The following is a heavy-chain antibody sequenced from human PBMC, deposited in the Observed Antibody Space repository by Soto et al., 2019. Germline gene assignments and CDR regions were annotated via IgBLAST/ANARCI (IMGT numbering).Heavy chain of an antibody. CDR2: LYYTGST. CDR1: GDSVSSGSYY. Sequence: QVQLQESGPGLVKPSETLFLTCTVSGDSVSSGSYYWNWIRQPPGKGLEWIGYLYYTGSTKYNPSLKSRVTISLDTSKNQFSLKLSSVTAADMAVYYCARDRSYSNNWLDPWGQGSLVTVSS. CDR3: ARDRSYSNNWLDP. V-gene: IGHV4-61*01. J-gene: IGHJ5*02. D-gene: IGHD4-4*01.